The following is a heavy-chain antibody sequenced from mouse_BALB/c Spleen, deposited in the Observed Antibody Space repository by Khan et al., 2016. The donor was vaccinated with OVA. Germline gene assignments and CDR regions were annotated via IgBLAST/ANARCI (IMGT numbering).Heavy chain of an antibody. V-gene: IGHV1S132*01. J-gene: IGHJ3*01. Sequence: QVRLQQSGAELVKPGASVKLSCKTSGYTFTSYWIQWVKQRPGQGLGWIGQIFPGTGTTYYNENFKGKATLTVDTSSSTAYMQLISLTSEDSAVYFCARGYVGNYVFAYCGQGTLVTVSP. D-gene: IGHD2-1*01. CDR1: GYTFTSYW. CDR3: ARGYVGNYVFAY. CDR2: IFPGTGTT.